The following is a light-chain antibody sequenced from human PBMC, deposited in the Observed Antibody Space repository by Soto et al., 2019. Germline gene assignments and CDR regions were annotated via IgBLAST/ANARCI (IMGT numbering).Light chain of an antibody. V-gene: IGKV3-15*01. CDR3: QQYNNWQWT. CDR2: GAS. CDR1: QSVSSN. Sequence: EIVMTQSPATLFVSPGERATLSCRASQSVSSNLAWYQQKPGQAPRLLIYGASTRATGIPARFSGSGSGTEFTLTISSLQSEDFAVYYCQQYNNWQWTFGQGTKVEIK. J-gene: IGKJ1*01.